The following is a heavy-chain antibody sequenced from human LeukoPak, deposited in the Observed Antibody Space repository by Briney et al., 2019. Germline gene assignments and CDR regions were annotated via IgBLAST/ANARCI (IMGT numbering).Heavy chain of an antibody. Sequence: GASVKVSCKASGGTFSSYAISWVRQAPGQGLEWMGGIIPIFGTANYAQKFQGRVTITADESTSTAYMELSSLRSEDTAVYYCARDAPTYYDILTGYRDSDAFDIWGQGTMVTVSS. D-gene: IGHD3-9*01. V-gene: IGHV1-69*13. CDR2: IIPIFGTA. CDR3: ARDAPTYYDILTGYRDSDAFDI. CDR1: GGTFSSYA. J-gene: IGHJ3*02.